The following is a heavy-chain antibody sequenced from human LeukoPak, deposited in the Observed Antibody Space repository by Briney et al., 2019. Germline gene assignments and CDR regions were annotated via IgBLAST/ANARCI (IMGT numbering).Heavy chain of an antibody. J-gene: IGHJ4*02. D-gene: IGHD3-3*01. CDR1: GGSINSSSYY. V-gene: IGHV4-39*01. CDR2: ICYSGST. CDR3: ARRSGITIFGVVTHYLDY. Sequence: SETLSLTCTVSGGSINSSSYYWGWIRQPPGKGLEWIGSICYSGSTYYNPSLKSRVTISVDTSKNQFSLKLSSVTAADTAVYYCARRSGITIFGVVTHYLDYWGQGTLVTVSS.